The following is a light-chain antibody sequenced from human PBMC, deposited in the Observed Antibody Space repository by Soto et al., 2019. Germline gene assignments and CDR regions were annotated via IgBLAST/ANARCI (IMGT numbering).Light chain of an antibody. CDR3: QSYDSTLKACV. CDR2: GNT. Sequence: QSVLTQPPSVSGAPGQRVTISRTGGSSNIGADYEVHWYQQLPGTAPKLLIYGNTNRPSGIPDRFSGYKSGSSASLAFTGLQAEDEAEYYCQSYDSTLKACVFGTGTKPTVL. J-gene: IGLJ1*01. CDR1: SSNIGADYE. V-gene: IGLV1-40*01.